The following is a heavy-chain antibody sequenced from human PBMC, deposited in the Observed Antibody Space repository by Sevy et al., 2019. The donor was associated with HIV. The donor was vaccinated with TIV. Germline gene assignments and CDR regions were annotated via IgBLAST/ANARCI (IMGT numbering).Heavy chain of an antibody. J-gene: IGHJ4*02. Sequence: GGSLRLSCAASGFTFSSYWMSWVRQAPGKGLEWVANIKQDGSEKYYVDSVKGRFTISRDNAKNSLYLQMNSLRAEDTAVYYCARDKYYDFWSGFEPSLFFDYWGQGTLVTVS. V-gene: IGHV3-7*01. CDR2: IKQDGSEK. CDR3: ARDKYYDFWSGFEPSLFFDY. CDR1: GFTFSSYW. D-gene: IGHD3-3*01.